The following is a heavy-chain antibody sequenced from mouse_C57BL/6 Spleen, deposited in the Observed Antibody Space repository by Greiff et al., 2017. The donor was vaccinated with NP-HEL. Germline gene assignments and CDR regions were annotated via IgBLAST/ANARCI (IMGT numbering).Heavy chain of an antibody. J-gene: IGHJ3*01. CDR1: GYTFTDYY. Sequence: VQLQQSGAELVRPGASVKLSCKASGYTFTDYYINWVKQRPGQGLEWIARIYPGSGNTYYNEKFKGKATLTAEKSSSTAYMQLSSLTSEDSAVYFCASRGYYGSSYGGFAYWGQGTLVTVSA. CDR2: IYPGSGNT. D-gene: IGHD1-1*01. CDR3: ASRGYYGSSYGGFAY. V-gene: IGHV1-76*01.